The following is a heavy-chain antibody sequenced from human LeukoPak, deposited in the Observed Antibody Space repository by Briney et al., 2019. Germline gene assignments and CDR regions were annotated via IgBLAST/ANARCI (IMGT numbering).Heavy chain of an antibody. D-gene: IGHD4-23*01. V-gene: IGHV4-59*01. CDR2: IYYSGST. J-gene: IGHJ4*02. Sequence: SETLSLTCTVSGGSISSYYWSWIRQPPGKGLEWIGYIYYSGSTNYNPSLKSRVTISVAKSKNQFSLKLRSVTAADTAVYYCARNVWRWSIDYWGQGTLVTVSS. CDR1: GGSISSYY. CDR3: ARNVWRWSIDY.